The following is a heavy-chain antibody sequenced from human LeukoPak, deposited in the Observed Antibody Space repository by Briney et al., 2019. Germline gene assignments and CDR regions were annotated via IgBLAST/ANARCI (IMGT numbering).Heavy chain of an antibody. CDR3: AKDRGCRTGNCRVNWFDP. Sequence: GGSLRLSCAVSGFTFGDYAMHWVRQVPGKGLEWVSLISANGGGTYYPDSVKSRFTISRDNSKNSLYLQMNSLRTEDTALYYCAKDRGCRTGNCRVNWFDPWGQGTLVTVSS. D-gene: IGHD3/OR15-3a*01. CDR1: GFTFGDYA. CDR2: ISANGGGT. V-gene: IGHV3-43*02. J-gene: IGHJ5*02.